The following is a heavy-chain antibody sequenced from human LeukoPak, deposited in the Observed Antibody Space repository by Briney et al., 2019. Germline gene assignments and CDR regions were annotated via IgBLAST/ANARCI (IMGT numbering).Heavy chain of an antibody. J-gene: IGHJ6*03. Sequence: GGSLRLSCAASGFTFSSYGMHWVRQAPGKGLEWVAVIWYDGGNKYYADSVKGRFTISRDNSKNTLYPRMNSLRAEDTAVYYCAKVAALSYYMDVWGKGTTVTVSS. CDR2: IWYDGGNK. V-gene: IGHV3-33*06. CDR3: AKVAALSYYMDV. D-gene: IGHD6-13*01. CDR1: GFTFSSYG.